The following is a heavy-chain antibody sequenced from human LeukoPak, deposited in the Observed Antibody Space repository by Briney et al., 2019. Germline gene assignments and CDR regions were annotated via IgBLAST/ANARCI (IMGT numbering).Heavy chain of an antibody. CDR2: IYPGDSDT. D-gene: IGHD3-10*01. CDR1: GNSFTTYW. Sequence: GESLKISCKGSGNSFTTYWVGWVRQMPGKGLEWMGIIYPGDSDTRYSPSFQGQVTISADKSISTAYLQWSSLKASDTAMYYCARQRSFYYGSGSYYRAFGYWGQGTLDTVSS. J-gene: IGHJ4*02. CDR3: ARQRSFYYGSGSYYRAFGY. V-gene: IGHV5-51*01.